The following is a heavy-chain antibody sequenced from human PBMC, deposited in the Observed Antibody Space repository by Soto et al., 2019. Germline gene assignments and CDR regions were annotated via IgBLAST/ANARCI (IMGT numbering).Heavy chain of an antibody. J-gene: IGHJ4*02. Sequence: GGSLRLSCAASGFAFSSYDMNWVRQAPGKGLEWISHISRSSGTIYYADSVKGRFTISRDDARNSLFLQMNSLRAEDTAVYYCARDCTGDGCFRSHDYWGQGTLVTVSS. CDR1: GFAFSSYD. D-gene: IGHD2-8*02. CDR3: ARDCTGDGCFRSHDY. CDR2: ISRSSGTI. V-gene: IGHV3-48*01.